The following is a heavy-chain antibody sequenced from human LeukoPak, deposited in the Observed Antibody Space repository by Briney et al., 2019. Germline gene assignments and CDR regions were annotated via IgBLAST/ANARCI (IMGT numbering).Heavy chain of an antibody. J-gene: IGHJ3*01. CDR1: GGSISSYY. Sequence: PSETLSLTCTVSGGSISSYYWSWIRQPPGKGLEWIGYIYYSGSTNYNPSLKSRVTISVDTSKNQFSLKLSSVTAADTAVYYCAWVDTAAYAFVFWGQGTMDTVSS. CDR2: IYYSGST. D-gene: IGHD5-18*01. CDR3: AWVDTAAYAFVF. V-gene: IGHV4-59*01.